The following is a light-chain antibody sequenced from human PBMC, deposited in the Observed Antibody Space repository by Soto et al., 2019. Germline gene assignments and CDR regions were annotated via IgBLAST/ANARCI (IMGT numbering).Light chain of an antibody. CDR2: AAS. CDR1: QGIRND. Sequence: AIQMTQSPYSLSASVGDRVTITCRASQGIRNDLDWFQQKPGKAPKLLIYAASNLQSGVPARFSGSGSGTDFTLTISSLQPEDFATYYCLQKYFYPFTFGPGTKVDIQ. J-gene: IGKJ3*01. CDR3: LQKYFYPFT. V-gene: IGKV1-6*01.